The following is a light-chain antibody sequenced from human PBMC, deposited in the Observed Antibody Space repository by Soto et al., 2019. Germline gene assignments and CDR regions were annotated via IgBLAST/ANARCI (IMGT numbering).Light chain of an antibody. J-gene: IGKJ1*01. CDR3: QHYYTSYTT. CDR2: GAS. V-gene: IGKV3-20*01. Sequence: ELVLTQSPGTLSLSPGERATLSCRASQSVSNYLAWYQQKTGQATRLLIFGASTRDAGIPERFSGSGSGTDVTLTINRLEPEDFAVYYCQHYYTSYTTFGQGTKVDIK. CDR1: QSVSNY.